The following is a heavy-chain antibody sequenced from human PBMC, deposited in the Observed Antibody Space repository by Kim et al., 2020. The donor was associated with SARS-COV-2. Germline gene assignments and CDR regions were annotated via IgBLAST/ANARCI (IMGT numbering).Heavy chain of an antibody. CDR3: ARLLKPRGLYYFDY. J-gene: IGHJ4*02. D-gene: IGHD5-12*01. V-gene: IGHV4-59*08. Sequence: PPHNSRVTISVDTSKNQFSRKLSSVTAADTAVYYCARLLKPRGLYYFDYWGQGTLVTVSS.